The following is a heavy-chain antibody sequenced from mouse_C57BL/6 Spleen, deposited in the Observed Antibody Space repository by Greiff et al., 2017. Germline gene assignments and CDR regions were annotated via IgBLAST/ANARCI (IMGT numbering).Heavy chain of an antibody. Sequence: EVQVVESGGDLVKPGGSLKLSCAASGFTFSSYGMSWVRQTPDKRLEWVATISSGGSYTYYPDSVKGRFTISRDNAKNTLYLQMSSLKSEDTAMYYCARHPTVVAHFDYWGQGTTLTVSS. CDR1: GFTFSSYG. CDR3: ARHPTVVAHFDY. V-gene: IGHV5-6*01. D-gene: IGHD1-1*01. J-gene: IGHJ2*01. CDR2: ISSGGSYT.